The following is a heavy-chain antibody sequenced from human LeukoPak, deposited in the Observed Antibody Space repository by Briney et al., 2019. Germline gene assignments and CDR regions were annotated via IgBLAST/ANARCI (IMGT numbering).Heavy chain of an antibody. CDR1: GGSISSYY. CDR2: INHSGST. J-gene: IGHJ4*02. Sequence: SETLSLTCTVSGGSISSYYWSWIRQPPGKGLEWIGEINHSGSTNYNPSLKSRVTISVDTSKNQFSLKLSSVTAADTAVYYCARANWGSSELDYWGQGTLVTVSS. CDR3: ARANWGSSELDY. D-gene: IGHD7-27*01. V-gene: IGHV4-34*01.